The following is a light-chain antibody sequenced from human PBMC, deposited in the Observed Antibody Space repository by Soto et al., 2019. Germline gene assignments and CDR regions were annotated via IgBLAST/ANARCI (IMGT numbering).Light chain of an antibody. Sequence: VMTQSPATLSVYAGERATLSCRASENIGSNLAWYQQKRGQAPRLLIYAASTRATGIPARFSGSGSGTEFTLTISSLQSEDFAVYYCHQYDNWPPWTFGQGTKADIK. CDR1: ENIGSN. CDR2: AAS. CDR3: HQYDNWPPWT. J-gene: IGKJ1*01. V-gene: IGKV3D-15*01.